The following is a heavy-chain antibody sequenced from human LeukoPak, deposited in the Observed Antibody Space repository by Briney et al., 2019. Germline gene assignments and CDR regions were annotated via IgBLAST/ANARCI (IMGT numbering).Heavy chain of an antibody. J-gene: IGHJ4*02. CDR3: ATGGHVRVYDSSAYYGHY. V-gene: IGHV1-46*01. CDR1: GYTLTSYY. CDR2: INPNGGST. Sequence: GASVKVSCKASGYTLTSYYMYWVRQAPGQGLEWMGIINPNGGSTSYAQKFQGRVTMTRDMSTSTVYMELSSLRSEDTAVYYCATGGHVRVYDSSAYYGHYWGQGTLVTVSS. D-gene: IGHD3-22*01.